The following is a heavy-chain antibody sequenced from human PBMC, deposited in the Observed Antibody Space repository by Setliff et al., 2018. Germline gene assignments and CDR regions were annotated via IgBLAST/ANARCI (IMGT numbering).Heavy chain of an antibody. Sequence: GESLKISCKGSGYSFTSYWIGWVRQMPGKGLEWMGIIYPGDSDTRYSPFFEGQVTISADKSISTAYLQWSSLKASDTAMYYCARQYYNFWSGYSPKKGWFDPWGQGTLVTVSS. J-gene: IGHJ5*02. CDR2: IYPGDSDT. V-gene: IGHV5-51*01. CDR1: GYSFTSYW. D-gene: IGHD3-3*01. CDR3: ARQYYNFWSGYSPKKGWFDP.